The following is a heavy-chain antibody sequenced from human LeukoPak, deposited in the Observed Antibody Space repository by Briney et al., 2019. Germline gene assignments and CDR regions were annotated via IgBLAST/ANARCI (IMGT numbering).Heavy chain of an antibody. Sequence: GGSLRLSCAASGFTFSSYWMSWVRQAPGKGLEWVSYISSSGSTIYYADSVKGRFTISRDNAKNSLYLQMNSLRAEDTAVYYCARDFVVGWLRLEYYFDYWGQGTLVTVSS. CDR1: GFTFSSYW. J-gene: IGHJ4*02. CDR3: ARDFVVGWLRLEYYFDY. CDR2: ISSSGSTI. V-gene: IGHV3-48*01. D-gene: IGHD5-12*01.